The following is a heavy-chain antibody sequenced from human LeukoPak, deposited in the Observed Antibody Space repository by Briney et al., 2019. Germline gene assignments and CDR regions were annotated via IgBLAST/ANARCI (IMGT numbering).Heavy chain of an antibody. Sequence: GGSLRLSCAASGFTFSIYEMNWARQAPGKGLEWVSYISSSCSTIYYADSVKGRFTISRDNAKNSLSLQMNSLRAENTAVYYCAREDSSSWSLYYYYYYMDVWGKGTTVTISS. CDR1: GFTFSIYE. CDR3: AREDSSSWSLYYYYYYMDV. V-gene: IGHV3-48*03. CDR2: ISSSCSTI. J-gene: IGHJ6*03. D-gene: IGHD6-13*01.